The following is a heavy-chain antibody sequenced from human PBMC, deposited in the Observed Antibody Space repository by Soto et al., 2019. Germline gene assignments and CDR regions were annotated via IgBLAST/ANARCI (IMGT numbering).Heavy chain of an antibody. J-gene: IGHJ5*02. CDR1: GGTFGSDA. D-gene: IGHD3-22*01. CDR2: IIPIFGTT. V-gene: IGHV1-69*06. CDR3: ARDRTDSGYYTNWLDP. Sequence: SVKVSCKASGGTFGSDAITWVRQAPGQGLEWVGRIIPIFGTTNYAQNLQGRVTISADKSTLTSYMELHSLTSDDTALYYCARDRTDSGYYTNWLDPWGQGTQVTGSS.